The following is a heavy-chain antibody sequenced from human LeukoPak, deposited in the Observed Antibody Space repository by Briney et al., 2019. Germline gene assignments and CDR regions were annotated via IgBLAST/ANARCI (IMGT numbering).Heavy chain of an antibody. D-gene: IGHD2-2*01. CDR3: ARDPYCSSTSCDGGY. J-gene: IGHJ4*02. CDR1: GGSISSYY. Sequence: SETLFLTCTVSGGSISSYYWSWIRQPPGKGLEWIGYIYYSGNTNYNPSLKSRVTISVDTSKNQFSLKLSSVTAADTAVYYCARDPYCSSTSCDGGYWGQGTLVTVSS. CDR2: IYYSGNT. V-gene: IGHV4-59*01.